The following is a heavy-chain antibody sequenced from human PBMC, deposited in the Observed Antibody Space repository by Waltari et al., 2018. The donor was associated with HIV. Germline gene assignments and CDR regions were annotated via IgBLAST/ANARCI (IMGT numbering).Heavy chain of an antibody. V-gene: IGHV3-48*02. CDR3: ARDTLNFFFGLDV. J-gene: IGHJ6*02. CDR1: GFSFGDYA. CDR2: ISSSSFNI. Sequence: EEQLVESGGGLVHPGGSLKLSCAASGFSFGDYAMNWVRQAPGKGLEWIAYISSSSFNIKYVDYVRGRFTISRDNTQNSLSLQMNNLIDEDTAKYFCARDTLNFFFGLDVWGHGTTVAVSS.